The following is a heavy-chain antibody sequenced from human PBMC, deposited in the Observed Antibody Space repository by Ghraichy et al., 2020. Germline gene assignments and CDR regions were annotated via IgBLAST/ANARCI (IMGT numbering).Heavy chain of an antibody. Sequence: SETLSLTCAVYGGSFSGYYWSWIRQPPGKGLEWIGEINHSGSTNYNPSLKSRVTISVDTSKNQFSLKLSSLTAADTAVYYCARVRLVGYCSSTSCRPPYYYYYGMDVWGQGTTVTVSS. CDR1: GGSFSGYY. D-gene: IGHD2-2*01. CDR2: INHSGST. CDR3: ARVRLVGYCSSTSCRPPYYYYYGMDV. J-gene: IGHJ6*02. V-gene: IGHV4-34*01.